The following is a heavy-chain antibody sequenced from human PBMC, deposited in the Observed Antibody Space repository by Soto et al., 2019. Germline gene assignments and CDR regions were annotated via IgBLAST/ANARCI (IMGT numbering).Heavy chain of an antibody. CDR3: RATICVVTVTNPFSLYLSSVAAADTAVYYCARLPRSRIVVVPAAHFGASIF. CDR1: GGSISSSSYY. CDR2: IYYSGST. Sequence: SETLSLTCTVSGGSISSSSYYWGWIRQPPGKGLEWIGSIYYSGSTYYNPSLKSRVTISVDTSKNQFSLKLSSVTAASHTLIQSRATICVVTVTNPFSLYLSSVAAADTAVYYCARLPRSRIVVVPAAHFGASIFWGQGTLVTVSS. D-gene: IGHD3-10*01. V-gene: IGHV4-39*01. J-gene: IGHJ4*02.